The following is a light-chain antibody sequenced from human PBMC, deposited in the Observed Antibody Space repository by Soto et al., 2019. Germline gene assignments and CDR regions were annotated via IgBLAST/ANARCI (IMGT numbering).Light chain of an antibody. CDR2: DAF. J-gene: IGKJ2*01. CDR3: QQANRFPRT. Sequence: DIQMTQSPSSVSASLGDRATITCRASQGISRWLAWYQQNPGQAPQLLIYDAFSLQSGVPSRFSGSGSGTDFTLTISRLQAEDVAAYYCQQANRFPRTFGQGTKLEIK. CDR1: QGISRW. V-gene: IGKV1-12*01.